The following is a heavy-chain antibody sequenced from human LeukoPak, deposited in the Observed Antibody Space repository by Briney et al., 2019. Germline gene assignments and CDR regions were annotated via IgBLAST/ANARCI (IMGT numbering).Heavy chain of an antibody. CDR1: GYTFTSYY. Sequence: ASVKVSCKASGYTFTSYYMHWVRQAPGRGLEWMGIINPSGGSTSYAQKFQGRVTMTRDMSTSTVYMELSSLRSEDTAVYYCARRLIYYYDSSGYYYGYYFDYWGQGTLVTVSS. CDR2: INPSGGST. CDR3: ARRLIYYYDSSGYYYGYYFDY. V-gene: IGHV1-46*01. D-gene: IGHD3-22*01. J-gene: IGHJ4*02.